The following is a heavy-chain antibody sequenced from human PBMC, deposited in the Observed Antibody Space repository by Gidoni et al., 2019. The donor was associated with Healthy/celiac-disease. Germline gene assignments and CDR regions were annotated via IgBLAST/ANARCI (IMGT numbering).Heavy chain of an antibody. CDR3: ASGPPHIVGANL. D-gene: IGHD1-26*01. Sequence: QVQLVQSGAEVKKPGASVKVSCKESGYTFTSYYMHWVRQAPGQGLEWMGIINPSGGSTSYAQKCQGRVTMTRDTSTSTVYMELSSLRSEDTAVYYCASGPPHIVGANLWGQGTLVTVSS. V-gene: IGHV1-46*01. CDR1: GYTFTSYY. J-gene: IGHJ4*02. CDR2: INPSGGST.